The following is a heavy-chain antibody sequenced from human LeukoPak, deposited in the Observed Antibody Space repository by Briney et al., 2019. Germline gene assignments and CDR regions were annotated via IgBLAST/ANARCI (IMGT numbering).Heavy chain of an antibody. CDR1: GYTFTSYG. Sequence: ASVTVSCKASGYTFTSYGISWVRQSPGQGLEWMGWINPNSGGTNYAQKFQGRVTMTRDTSISTAYMELSRLRSDDTAVYYCARSARVTMVRGAYDYWGQGTLVTVSS. J-gene: IGHJ4*02. CDR3: ARSARVTMVRGAYDY. CDR2: INPNSGGT. D-gene: IGHD3-10*01. V-gene: IGHV1-2*02.